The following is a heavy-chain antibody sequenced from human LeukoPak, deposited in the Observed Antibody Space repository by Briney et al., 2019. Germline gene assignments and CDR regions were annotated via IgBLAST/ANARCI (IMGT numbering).Heavy chain of an antibody. CDR3: ARTARIPEA. Sequence: GGSLRLSCAASGFTFSDYYMSWIRQAPGKGLGSISYISSSGSDTNYADSVRGRFTISRDNAKNSLYLQMNSLTADDTAVYYCARTARIPEAWGQGTLVTVSS. CDR1: GFTFSDYY. J-gene: IGHJ4*02. CDR2: ISSSGSDT. V-gene: IGHV3-11*03.